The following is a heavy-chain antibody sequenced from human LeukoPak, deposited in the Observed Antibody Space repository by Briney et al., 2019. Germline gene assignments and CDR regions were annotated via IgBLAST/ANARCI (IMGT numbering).Heavy chain of an antibody. CDR2: INHSGST. Sequence: SETLSLTCAVYGGSFSGYYWSWIRQPPGKGLEWIGEINHSGSTNYNPSHKSRVTISVDTSKNQFSLKLSTVTAADTAVYYCARALLTGYQLLSGFDYWGQGTLVTVSS. V-gene: IGHV4-34*01. CDR1: GGSFSGYY. D-gene: IGHD2-2*01. CDR3: ARALLTGYQLLSGFDY. J-gene: IGHJ4*02.